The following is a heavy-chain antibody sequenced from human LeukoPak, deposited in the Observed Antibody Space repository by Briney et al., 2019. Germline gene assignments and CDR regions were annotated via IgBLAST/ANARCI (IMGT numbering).Heavy chain of an antibody. J-gene: IGHJ4*02. Sequence: GASVTLSCNASGYTFTGYCMHWVRQAPGQGLDWMGLSNPNNGGTNYAQKFQGRSTMTRDTSISTAYMELSRLRSDDAAVYYCARRSQWGFIDYWGEGTLATVSS. CDR3: ARRSQWGFIDY. D-gene: IGHD1-26*01. CDR1: GYTFTGYC. CDR2: SNPNNGGT. V-gene: IGHV1-2*02.